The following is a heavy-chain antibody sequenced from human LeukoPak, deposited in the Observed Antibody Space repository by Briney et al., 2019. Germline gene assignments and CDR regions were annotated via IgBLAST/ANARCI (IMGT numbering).Heavy chain of an antibody. CDR3: AIVPFDI. CDR2: IIHSGST. J-gene: IGHJ3*02. CDR1: GGSFSDYY. Sequence: SETLSLTCAVYGGSFSDYYWTWIRQPPGRGLEWIGQIIHSGSTKYNPSLKSRVTISIDASKNQFSLKLSSVTAADTAVYYCAIVPFDIWGQGIMVTVSS. V-gene: IGHV4-34*12.